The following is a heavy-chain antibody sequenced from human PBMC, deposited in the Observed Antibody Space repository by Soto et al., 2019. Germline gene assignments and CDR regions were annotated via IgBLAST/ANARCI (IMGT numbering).Heavy chain of an antibody. CDR2: IYPGNSDT. CDR1: GYSFTTYW. Sequence: ESLKICCKGSGYSFTTYWVACVRQIPGKGLGWMGIIYPGNSDTRYSPSFQGQVTISADESLSTAYLQWGSLKASDTAMYYCHRQIFVGVKTGMDVGGDGTTAT. D-gene: IGHD3-3*01. J-gene: IGHJ6*02. V-gene: IGHV5-51*01. CDR3: HRQIFVGVKTGMDV.